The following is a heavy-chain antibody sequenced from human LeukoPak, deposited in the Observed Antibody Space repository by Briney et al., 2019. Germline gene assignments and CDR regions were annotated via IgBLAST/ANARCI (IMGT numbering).Heavy chain of an antibody. D-gene: IGHD3-10*01. CDR1: GDSISSADYN. CDR3: ARVPDYYGSGKHFDY. CDR2: IYYSGST. V-gene: IGHV4-30-4*01. Sequence: SQTLSLTCTVSGDSISSADYNWSWLRQPPGKGLEWIGYIYYSGSTYYNPSLKSRVTMSVDTSKNQFSLKLSSVTAADTAVYYCARVPDYYGSGKHFDYWGQGTLVTVSS. J-gene: IGHJ4*02.